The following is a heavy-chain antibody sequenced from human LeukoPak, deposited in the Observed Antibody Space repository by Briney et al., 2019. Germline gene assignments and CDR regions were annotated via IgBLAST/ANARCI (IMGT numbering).Heavy chain of an antibody. D-gene: IGHD5-12*01. Sequence: GGSLRLSCAASGFTFRRYWMKWVRQAPGKGLEWVANIKEDGSEKYYVDSVKGRFTISRDNSKNTLYLQMNSLRAEDTAVYYCAQDIVATLGDYWGQGTLVTVSS. V-gene: IGHV3-7*01. J-gene: IGHJ4*02. CDR2: IKEDGSEK. CDR1: GFTFRRYW. CDR3: AQDIVATLGDY.